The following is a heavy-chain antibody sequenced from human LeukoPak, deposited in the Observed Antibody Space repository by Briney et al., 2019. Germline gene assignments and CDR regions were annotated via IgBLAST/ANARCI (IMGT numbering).Heavy chain of an antibody. D-gene: IGHD1-26*01. CDR3: ARVTSRSGYSGSYYYFDY. J-gene: IGHJ4*02. CDR1: GFTFDDYG. CDR2: INWNGGRT. Sequence: GGSLRLSCAASGFTFDDYGMSWVRQAPGKGLEWVSGINWNGGRTGYADSVKGRFTISRDNAKNSLYLQMNSLRAEDTALYYCARVTSRSGYSGSYYYFDYWGQGTLVTVSS. V-gene: IGHV3-20*04.